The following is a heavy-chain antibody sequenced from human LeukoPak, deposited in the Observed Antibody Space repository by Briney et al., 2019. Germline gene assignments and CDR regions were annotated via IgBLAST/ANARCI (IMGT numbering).Heavy chain of an antibody. CDR1: GFTFSSYA. J-gene: IGHJ4*02. V-gene: IGHV3-23*01. D-gene: IGHD6-13*01. CDR2: ISGSGGST. Sequence: SGGSLRLSCAASGFTFSSYAMSWVRQAPGKGLEWVSAISGSGGSTYYADSVKGRFTISRDNSKNTLYLQMNSLRAEDTAVYYCAKSSYSRTTNPTFDYWGQGTLVTVSS. CDR3: AKSSYSRTTNPTFDY.